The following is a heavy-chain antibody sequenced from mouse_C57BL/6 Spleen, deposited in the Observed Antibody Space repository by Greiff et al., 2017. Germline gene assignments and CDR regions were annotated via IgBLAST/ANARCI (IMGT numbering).Heavy chain of an antibody. V-gene: IGHV1-55*01. CDR2: IYPGSGST. CDR1: GYTFTSYW. Sequence: QVHVKQPGAELVKPGASVKMSCKASGYTFTSYWITWVKQRPGQGLEWIGDIYPGSGSTNYNEKFKSKATLTVDTSSSTAYMQLSSLTSEDSAVYYCAREGDYDDGYFDYWGQGTTLTVSS. CDR3: AREGDYDDGYFDY. D-gene: IGHD2-4*01. J-gene: IGHJ2*01.